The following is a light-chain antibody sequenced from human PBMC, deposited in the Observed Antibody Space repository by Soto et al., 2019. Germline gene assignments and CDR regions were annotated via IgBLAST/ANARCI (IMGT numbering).Light chain of an antibody. Sequence: DLHMTQSPSTLSTSVGDRVTITCRASQNINTWLAWYQQKPGKAPKLLIYDASNLQAGVPSRFSGSGSGTEFTLTISSLQPDDFATYYCQQYDAYYSFGQGTKVEIK. J-gene: IGKJ2*01. CDR2: DAS. V-gene: IGKV1-5*01. CDR1: QNINTW. CDR3: QQYDAYYS.